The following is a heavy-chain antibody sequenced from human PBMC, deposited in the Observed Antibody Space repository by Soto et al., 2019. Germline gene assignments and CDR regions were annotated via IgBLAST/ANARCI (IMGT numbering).Heavy chain of an antibody. CDR3: AWGRGGKGYYYGLDG. CDR2: INPSSGST. CDR1: GYTFTSFY. J-gene: IGHJ6*02. Sequence: GASVKVSCKASGYTFTSFYMHWVRQAPGQGLEWMGIINPSSGSTSYAQRFQGRVTMTRDTSTSTVDMDLSSLISEDTAVYYCAWGRGGKGYYYGLDGWGQGTTVTFSS. V-gene: IGHV1-46*01. D-gene: IGHD3-16*01.